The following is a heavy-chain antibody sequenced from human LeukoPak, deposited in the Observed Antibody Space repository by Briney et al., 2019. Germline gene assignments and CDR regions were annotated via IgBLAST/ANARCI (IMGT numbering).Heavy chain of an antibody. CDR1: GGTFTSYA. V-gene: IGHV1-69*13. D-gene: IGHD3-10*01. CDR3: AREHYYGSGSYYWGMDV. CDR2: IIPIFGTA. J-gene: IGHJ6*04. Sequence: GASVKVSCKASGGTFTSYAISWVRQAPGQGLEWMGGIIPIFGTANYAQKFQGRVTITADESTSTAYMELSSLRSEDTAVYYCAREHYYGSGSYYWGMDVWGKATTVTVSS.